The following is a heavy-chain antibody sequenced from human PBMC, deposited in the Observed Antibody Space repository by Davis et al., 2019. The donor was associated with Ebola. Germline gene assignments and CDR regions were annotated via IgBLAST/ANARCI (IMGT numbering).Heavy chain of an antibody. CDR1: GGSISSNTYY. Sequence: PSETLSLTCTVSGGSISSNTYYWAWIRQPPGKGLEWVGYIYSSGDIHLSPSLKSRVSMFRDTSKNHFSVALTSVTAADTAVYYCARVGDFQGVYWGQGILVSVSS. J-gene: IGHJ4*02. D-gene: IGHD2-8*01. CDR3: ARVGDFQGVY. CDR2: IYSSGDI. V-gene: IGHV4-61*03.